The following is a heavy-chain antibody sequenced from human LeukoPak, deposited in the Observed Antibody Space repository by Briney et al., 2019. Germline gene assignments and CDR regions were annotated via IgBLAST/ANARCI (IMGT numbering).Heavy chain of an antibody. J-gene: IGHJ3*02. CDR3: ARDIKGQYQDAFDI. CDR2: ISSSGSTI. CDR1: GFTFSDYY. Sequence: PGGSLRLSCAASGFTFSDYYMSWIRQAPGKGLEWVSYISSSGSTIYYADSVKGRFTISRDNAKNSLYLQMNSLRAEDTAVYYCARDIKGQYQDAFDIWGQGTMVTVSS. D-gene: IGHD2-2*01. V-gene: IGHV3-11*04.